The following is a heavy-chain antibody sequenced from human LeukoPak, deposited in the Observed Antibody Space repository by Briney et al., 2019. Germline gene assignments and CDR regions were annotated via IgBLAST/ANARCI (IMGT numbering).Heavy chain of an antibody. CDR2: IYSIAGGGYI. CDR3: ARWNYYGSGSSFDY. Sequence: PGGSLRLSCEVSGFTVTSHYMSWVRQAPGKGLEWVSLIYSIAGGGYIYYTDSVKGRFTFSRDNSKNTLYLQMNSLRAVDTAVYYCARWNYYGSGSSFDYWGQGTLVTVSS. V-gene: IGHV3-66*01. CDR1: GFTVTSHY. J-gene: IGHJ4*02. D-gene: IGHD3-10*01.